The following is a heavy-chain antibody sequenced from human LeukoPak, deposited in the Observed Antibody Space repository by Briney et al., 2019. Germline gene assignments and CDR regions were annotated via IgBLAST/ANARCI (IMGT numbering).Heavy chain of an antibody. D-gene: IGHD4-17*01. CDR1: GDSISSYY. CDR3: ARDQYGDYDFDY. CDR2: IYYSGIT. Sequence: PSETLSLTCTVSGDSISSYYWSWIRQPPGKGLEWIAYIYYSGITNYNPSLKSRVTISVDTSKNQFPLKLSSVTAADTAVYYCARDQYGDYDFDYWGQGTLVTVSS. V-gene: IGHV4-59*01. J-gene: IGHJ4*02.